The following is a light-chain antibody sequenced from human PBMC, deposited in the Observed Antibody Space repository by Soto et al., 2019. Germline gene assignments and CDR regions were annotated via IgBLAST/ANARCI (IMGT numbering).Light chain of an antibody. CDR3: HQFNSYPHT. CDR1: QGISSP. CDR2: DAS. V-gene: IGKV1-13*02. Sequence: GDRVTITCRSSQGISSPLAWYQQKPGKAPKLLIYDASSLESGVPSRFSGSGSGTDFTVTFSSLKPEDFATYYCHQFNSYPHTCGQGTKLEIK. J-gene: IGKJ2*01.